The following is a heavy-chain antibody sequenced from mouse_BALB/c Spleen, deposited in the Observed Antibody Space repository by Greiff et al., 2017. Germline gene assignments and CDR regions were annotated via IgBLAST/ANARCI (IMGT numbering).Heavy chain of an antibody. D-gene: IGHD2-1*01. CDR3: ARGYYGNYVLAY. V-gene: IGHV14-3*02. CDR1: GFNIKDTY. J-gene: IGHJ3*01. Sequence: DVQLQESGAELVKPGASVKLSCTASGFNIKDTYMHWVKQRPEQGLEWIGRIDPANGNTKYDPKFQGKATITADTSSNTAYLQLSSLTSEDTAVYYCARGYYGNYVLAYWGQGTLVTVSA. CDR2: IDPANGNT.